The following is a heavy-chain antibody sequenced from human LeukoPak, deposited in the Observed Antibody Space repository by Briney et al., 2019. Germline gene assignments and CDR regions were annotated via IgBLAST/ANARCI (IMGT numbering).Heavy chain of an antibody. Sequence: GGSLRLSCVASGLTFSNAWMTWVRQAPGKGLEWVGLIRSKTDGGTTDYAAPLKDRFTILRDDSKSTLFLQMNSLKADDTAVYYCATDTATEARHNWGQGTTVTVSS. CDR2: IRSKTDGGTT. J-gene: IGHJ3*02. CDR1: GLTFSNAW. D-gene: IGHD2-21*02. V-gene: IGHV3-15*01. CDR3: ATDTATEARHN.